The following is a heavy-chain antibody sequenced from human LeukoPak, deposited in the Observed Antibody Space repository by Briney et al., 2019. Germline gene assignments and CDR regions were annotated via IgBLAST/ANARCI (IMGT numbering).Heavy chain of an antibody. D-gene: IGHD1-26*01. V-gene: IGHV1-69*01. CDR1: GGTLSSYA. CDR3: ARDPPSWRELGREAFDI. CDR2: IIPIFGTA. J-gene: IGHJ3*02. Sequence: SVKVSCKASGGTLSSYAISWVRQAPGQGLEWMGGIIPIFGTANYAQKFQGRVTITADESTSTAYMELSSLRSEDTAVYYCARDPPSWRELGREAFDIWGQGTMVTVSS.